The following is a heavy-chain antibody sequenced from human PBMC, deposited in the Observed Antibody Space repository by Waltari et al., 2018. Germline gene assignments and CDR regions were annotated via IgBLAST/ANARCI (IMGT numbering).Heavy chain of an antibody. CDR1: GYTFTSYD. CDR3: ARGARLRGSYYYGMDV. J-gene: IGHJ6*02. D-gene: IGHD3-16*01. CDR2: MNPNRGKT. Sequence: QVQLVQSGAEVKKPGASVKVSCKASGYTFTSYDINWVRQATGQGLEWMGWMNPNRGKTGYAQKCQGRVTRTRNTSISTAYMELNSLRDEDTAVYYCARGARLRGSYYYGMDVWGQGTTVTVSS. V-gene: IGHV1-8*01.